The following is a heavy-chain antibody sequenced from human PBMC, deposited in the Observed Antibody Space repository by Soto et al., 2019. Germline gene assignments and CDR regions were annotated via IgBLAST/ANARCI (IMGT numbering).Heavy chain of an antibody. Sequence: GGSLRLSCAASGFPFSSTDMTWVRQAPGKGLEWVPTIDGSGGTTYYADSVKGRFTISRDNSINTVFLQMNSLRADDTALYFCAKNSGWFNTWGQGALVTVS. J-gene: IGHJ5*02. CDR3: AKNSGWFNT. D-gene: IGHD3-10*01. CDR2: IDGSGGTT. CDR1: GFPFSSTD. V-gene: IGHV3-23*01.